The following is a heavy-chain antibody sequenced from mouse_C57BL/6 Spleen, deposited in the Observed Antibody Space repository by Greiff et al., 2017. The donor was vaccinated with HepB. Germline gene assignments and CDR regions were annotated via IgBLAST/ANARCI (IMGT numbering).Heavy chain of an antibody. V-gene: IGHV5-6*01. Sequence: EVQGVESGGDLVKPGGSLKLSCAASGFTFSSYGMSWVRQTPDKRLEWVATISSGGSYTYYPDSVKGRFTISRDNAKNTLYLQMSSLKSEDTAMYYCARHNGYYKGYFNFWGTGTTVTVSS. CDR3: ARHNGYYKGYFNF. CDR2: ISSGGSYT. J-gene: IGHJ1*03. D-gene: IGHD2-3*01. CDR1: GFTFSSYG.